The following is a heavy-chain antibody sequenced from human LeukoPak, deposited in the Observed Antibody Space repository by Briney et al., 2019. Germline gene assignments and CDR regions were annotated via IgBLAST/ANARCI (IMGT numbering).Heavy chain of an antibody. CDR2: IYYSGST. V-gene: IGHV4-39*07. D-gene: IGHD3-3*01. Sequence: PSETLSLTCTVSGGSISSSSYYWGWIRQPPGKGLEWIGSIYYSGSTYYNPSLKSRVTISVDTSKNQFSLKLSSVTAADTAVYYCARALLYYDFWSGYRNWFDPWGQGTLVTVSS. CDR3: ARALLYYDFWSGYRNWFDP. J-gene: IGHJ5*02. CDR1: GGSISSSSYY.